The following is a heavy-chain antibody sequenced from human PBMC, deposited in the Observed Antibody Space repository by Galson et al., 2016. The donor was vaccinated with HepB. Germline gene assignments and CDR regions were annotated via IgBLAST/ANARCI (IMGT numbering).Heavy chain of an antibody. CDR3: ARESSGALSDS. Sequence: SLRLSCATSGLTFSSHNMSWVRQAPGKGLEWVSSIGVPGSDRYYADSVKGRSTISRDNAEDSVFLQMNSLRAEDTALYYCARESSGALSDSWGQGALVTVSS. J-gene: IGHJ4*02. CDR1: GLTFSSHN. D-gene: IGHD6-19*01. V-gene: IGHV3-21*01. CDR2: IGVPGSDR.